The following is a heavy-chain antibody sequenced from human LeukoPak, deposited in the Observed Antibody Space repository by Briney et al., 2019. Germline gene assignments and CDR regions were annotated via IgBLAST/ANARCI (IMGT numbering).Heavy chain of an antibody. J-gene: IGHJ3*02. D-gene: IGHD5-24*01. Sequence: GASVKVSCKASGYTFTSYGISWVRQAPGQGLEWMGWISAYNGKTNYAQKFQGRVTITADESTSTAYMELSSLRSEDTAVYYCAREGTRDGYNSDAFDIWGQGTMVTVSS. CDR3: AREGTRDGYNSDAFDI. CDR1: GYTFTSYG. V-gene: IGHV1-18*04. CDR2: ISAYNGKT.